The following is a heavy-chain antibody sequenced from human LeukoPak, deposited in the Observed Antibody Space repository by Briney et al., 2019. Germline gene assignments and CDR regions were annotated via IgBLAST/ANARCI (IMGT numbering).Heavy chain of an antibody. CDR1: GYTFTSYD. CDR3: ARAVDTAMVDAFDI. J-gene: IGHJ3*02. D-gene: IGHD5-18*01. CDR2: MNPNSGNT. V-gene: IGHV1-8*01. Sequence: ASVKVSCKASGYTFTSYDINWVRQATGQGLEWMGWMNPNSGNTGYAQKFQGRVTMTRNTSISTAYMELSSLRSEDTAVYYCARAVDTAMVDAFDIWGRGTMVTVSS.